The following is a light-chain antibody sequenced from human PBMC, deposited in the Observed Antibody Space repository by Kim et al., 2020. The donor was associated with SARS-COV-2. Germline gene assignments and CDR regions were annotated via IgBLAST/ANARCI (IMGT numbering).Light chain of an antibody. CDR3: NSRDSNDNVV. J-gene: IGLJ2*01. CDR1: SLRSYY. CDR2: GKN. Sequence: VALGHTVRITCQGVSLRSYYATWYQQKPGQAPMVVIYGKNNRPSGIPDRFSGSSSGNTASLTITGTQAGDEADYYCNSRDSNDNVVFGGGTKLTVL. V-gene: IGLV3-19*01.